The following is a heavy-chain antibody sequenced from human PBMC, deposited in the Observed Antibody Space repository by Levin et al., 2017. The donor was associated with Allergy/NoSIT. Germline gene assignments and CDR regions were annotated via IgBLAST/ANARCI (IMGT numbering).Heavy chain of an antibody. D-gene: IGHD2-2*01. Sequence: PGGSLRLSCAASGFTFSSYGMHWVRQAPGKGLEWVAVISYDGDNKYYADSVKGRFTISRDNSKKTQYLQMNSLRAEDTAVYYCAKVFDGRINYQHFDYWGQGTLVTVSS. CDR1: GFTFSSYG. V-gene: IGHV3-30*18. J-gene: IGHJ4*02. CDR3: AKVFDGRINYQHFDY. CDR2: ISYDGDNK.